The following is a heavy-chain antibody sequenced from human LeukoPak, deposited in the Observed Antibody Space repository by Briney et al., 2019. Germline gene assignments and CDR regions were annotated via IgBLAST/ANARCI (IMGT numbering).Heavy chain of an antibody. D-gene: IGHD3-3*01. J-gene: IGHJ6*03. V-gene: IGHV3-23*01. CDR2: ISVSGGST. CDR1: GFTFSSYA. Sequence: GGSLRLSCAASGFTFSSYAMSWVRQAPGKGLEWVSAISVSGGSTYYADSVKGRFTISRDNSKNTLYLQMNSLRAEDTAVYYCAKGNDFPDYYYYYYMDVWGKGTTVTVSS. CDR3: AKGNDFPDYYYYYYMDV.